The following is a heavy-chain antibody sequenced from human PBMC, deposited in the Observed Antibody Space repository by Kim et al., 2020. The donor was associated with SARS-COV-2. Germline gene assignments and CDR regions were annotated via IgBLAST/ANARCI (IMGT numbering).Heavy chain of an antibody. V-gene: IGHV5-51*01. J-gene: IGHJ4*02. CDR3: ARSGSSSSAFDY. D-gene: IGHD6-6*01. Sequence: RYSPSFQGQVTISADKSISTAYLQWSSLKASDTAMYYCARSGSSSSAFDYWGQGTLVTVSS.